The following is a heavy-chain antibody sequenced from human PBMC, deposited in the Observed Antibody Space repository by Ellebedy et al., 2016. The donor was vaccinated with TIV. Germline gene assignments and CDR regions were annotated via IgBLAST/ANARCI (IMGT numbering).Heavy chain of an antibody. CDR2: IFSSGST. J-gene: IGHJ4*02. D-gene: IGHD6-19*01. CDR3: ARRRSSGWYVY. Sequence: SETLSLTCTVSGGSMTDYYWSWIRQPPGKGLEWIGYIFSSGSTDYNPSLNSRVTISLDTSKNQFSLQLSSVSAADTAVYYCARRRSSGWYVYWGLGTLVTVSS. CDR1: GGSMTDYY. V-gene: IGHV4-59*08.